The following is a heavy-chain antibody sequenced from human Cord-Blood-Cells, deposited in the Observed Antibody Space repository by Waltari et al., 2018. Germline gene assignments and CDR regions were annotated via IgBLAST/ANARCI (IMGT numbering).Heavy chain of an antibody. CDR3: ARDRYYGSGSYFDY. J-gene: IGHJ4*02. CDR1: GGSISSYY. CDR2: IYYSGST. V-gene: IGHV4-59*01. Sequence: QVQLQESGPGLVKPSETLSLTCTVSGGSISSYYWSWIRPPPGKGLEWIGYIYYSGSTNYNPSLKSRVTISVDTSKNQFSLKLSSVTAADTAVYYCARDRYYGSGSYFDYWGQGTLVTVSS. D-gene: IGHD3-10*01.